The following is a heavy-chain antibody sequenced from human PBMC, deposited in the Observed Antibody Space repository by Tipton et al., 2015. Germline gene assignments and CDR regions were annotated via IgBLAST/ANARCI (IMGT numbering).Heavy chain of an antibody. J-gene: IGHJ4*02. CDR3: ARDTNSIIGTCDY. CDR1: GYNFMGYY. V-gene: IGHV1-2*04. Sequence: QLVQSGAEVKKPGASVKVSCKTSGYNFMGYYIHWVRQAPGQGLEWMGWINSNSGGTNYAQNYQGWVTMTRDTSISTAYMELSRLRFDDTAVYYCARDTNSIIGTCDYWGQGTLVTVSS. CDR2: INSNSGGT. D-gene: IGHD1-7*01.